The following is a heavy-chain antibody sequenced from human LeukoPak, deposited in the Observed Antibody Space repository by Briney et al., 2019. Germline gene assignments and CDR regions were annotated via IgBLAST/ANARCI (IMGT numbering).Heavy chain of an antibody. CDR2: IYYSGST. Sequence: SKTLSLTCTVSGGSISSSSYYWGWIRQPPGKGLEWIGSIYYSGSTYYNPSLKSRVTISVDTSKNQFSLKLSSVTAADTAVYYCARPQGMATTQFDYWGQGTLVTVSS. D-gene: IGHD5-24*01. J-gene: IGHJ4*02. V-gene: IGHV4-39*07. CDR1: GGSISSSSYY. CDR3: ARPQGMATTQFDY.